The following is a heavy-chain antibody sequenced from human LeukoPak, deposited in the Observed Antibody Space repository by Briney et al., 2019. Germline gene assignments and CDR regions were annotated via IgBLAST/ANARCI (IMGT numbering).Heavy chain of an antibody. V-gene: IGHV3-23*01. J-gene: IGHJ5*02. D-gene: IGHD2-2*01. Sequence: GGSLRLSCAAPGFTFSSYAMSWVRQVPGKGLEWVSVISGSGDNTYYADSLKGRFTISRDNFKNILYLQMNSLRAEDTAVYSCSKDGRTSNHMSIFDPWGQGTLVTVSS. CDR2: ISGSGDNT. CDR1: GFTFSSYA. CDR3: SKDGRTSNHMSIFDP.